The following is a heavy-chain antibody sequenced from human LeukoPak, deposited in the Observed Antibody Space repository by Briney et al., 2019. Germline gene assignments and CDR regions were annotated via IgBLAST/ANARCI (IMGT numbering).Heavy chain of an antibody. D-gene: IGHD1-26*01. CDR2: ISWNSGSI. Sequence: GGSLRLSCAASGFTFDDYAMHWVRQAPGKGLEWVSGISWNSGSIGYADSVKGRFTISRDNAKNSLYLQMNSLRAEDTALYYCAKDIGIGSGWKNWFDPWGQGTLVTVSS. CDR3: AKDIGIGSGWKNWFDP. CDR1: GFTFDDYA. J-gene: IGHJ5*02. V-gene: IGHV3-9*01.